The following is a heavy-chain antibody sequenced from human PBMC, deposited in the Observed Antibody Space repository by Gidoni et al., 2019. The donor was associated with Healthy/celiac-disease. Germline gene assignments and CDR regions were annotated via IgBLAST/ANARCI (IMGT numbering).Heavy chain of an antibody. CDR2: SSGSGGST. Sequence: EVQLVESGGGLVQPGGSLRLSCSASGFTFRSDSISWVRQAPGKGLEWVSASSGSGGSTYYADSVKGRFTISRDNSKNTLYLQMNSLRAEDTAVYYCAKVPHGYCSGGSCYSAEYFQHWGQGTLVTVSS. J-gene: IGHJ1*01. D-gene: IGHD2-15*01. CDR1: GFTFRSDS. V-gene: IGHV3-23*04. CDR3: AKVPHGYCSGGSCYSAEYFQH.